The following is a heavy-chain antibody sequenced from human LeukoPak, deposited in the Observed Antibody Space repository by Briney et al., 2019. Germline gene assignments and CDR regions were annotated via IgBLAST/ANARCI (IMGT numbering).Heavy chain of an antibody. CDR3: ARDRVRSRFDP. CDR1: GYTFTSYD. Sequence: ASAKVSCKASGYTFTSYDINWVRQATGQGLEWMGGIIPIFGTANYAQKFQGRVTIAADESTSTAYMELSSLRSEDTAVYYCARDRVRSRFDPWGQGTLVTVSS. CDR2: IIPIFGTA. J-gene: IGHJ5*02. V-gene: IGHV1-69*13. D-gene: IGHD3-10*01.